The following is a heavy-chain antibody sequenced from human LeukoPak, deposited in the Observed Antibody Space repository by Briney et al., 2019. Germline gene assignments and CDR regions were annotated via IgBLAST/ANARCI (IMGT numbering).Heavy chain of an antibody. Sequence: PGGSLRLSCAASGFTFSSYAMSWVRQAPGKGLEWVSAISGSGGSTYYADSVKGRFTISRDNSKNTLYLQMNSLRAEDTAVYYCAKDLGYYYDSSGYDYRGQGTLVTVSS. CDR1: GFTFSSYA. D-gene: IGHD3-22*01. V-gene: IGHV3-23*01. CDR3: AKDLGYYYDSSGYDY. CDR2: ISGSGGST. J-gene: IGHJ4*02.